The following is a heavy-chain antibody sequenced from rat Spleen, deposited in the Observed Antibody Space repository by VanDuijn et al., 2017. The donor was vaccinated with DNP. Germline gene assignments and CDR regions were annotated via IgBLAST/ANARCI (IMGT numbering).Heavy chain of an antibody. CDR1: GFTFSAYY. CDR2: IGSAAYAP. Sequence: EVQLVESGGGLVQPGRSLKLSCAASGFTFSAYYMAWVRQAPAKGLEWVAYIGSAAYAPYYGDSVKGRFTISRDNVKSTLYPQMDSLRSEDTATYYCATRSYDYNYFVFWGQGVMVTVSS. V-gene: IGHV5-27*01. J-gene: IGHJ2*01. D-gene: IGHD1-6*01. CDR3: ATRSYDYNYFVF.